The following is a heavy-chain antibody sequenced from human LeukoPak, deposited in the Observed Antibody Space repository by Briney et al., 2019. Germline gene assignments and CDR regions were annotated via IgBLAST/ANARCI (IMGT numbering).Heavy chain of an antibody. CDR3: ARVAHSSGWYYFDY. CDR2: IYYSGST. Sequence: RPSETLSPTCTVSGGSISSYYWSWIRQPPGKGLEWIGYIYYSGSTNYNPSLKSRVTISVDTSKNQFSLKLSSVTAADTAVYYCARVAHSSGWYYFDYWGQGTLVTVSS. CDR1: GGSISSYY. J-gene: IGHJ4*02. D-gene: IGHD6-19*01. V-gene: IGHV4-59*01.